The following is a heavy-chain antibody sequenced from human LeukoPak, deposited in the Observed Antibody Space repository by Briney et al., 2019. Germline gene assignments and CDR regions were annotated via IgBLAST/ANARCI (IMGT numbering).Heavy chain of an antibody. CDR3: ARVKGSYYNYFDY. V-gene: IGHV3-30*04. D-gene: IGHD3-10*01. CDR1: GFTFSSYA. J-gene: IGHJ4*02. Sequence: GGSLRLSCAASGFTFSSYAMHWVRQAPGKGLEWVAVISYDGSNKYYADSVKGRFTISRDNSKNTLYLQMNSLRAEDTAVYCCARVKGSYYNYFDYWGQGTLVTVSS. CDR2: ISYDGSNK.